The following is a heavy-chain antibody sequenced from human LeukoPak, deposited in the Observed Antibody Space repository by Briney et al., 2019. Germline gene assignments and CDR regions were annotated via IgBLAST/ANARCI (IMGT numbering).Heavy chain of an antibody. CDR1: GYSINNYW. CDR2: IYPADSDI. D-gene: IGHD2-15*01. J-gene: IGHJ5*02. CDR3: ARQEYCSGGSCYTWFDP. V-gene: IGHV5-51*01. Sequence: GESLKISCKGSGYSINNYWIGWVRQMPGKGLEWMGIIYPADSDIRYSPSFQGQVTISADKSISTAYLQWSSLRASDTAMYYCARQEYCSGGSCYTWFDPWGQGTLVTVSS.